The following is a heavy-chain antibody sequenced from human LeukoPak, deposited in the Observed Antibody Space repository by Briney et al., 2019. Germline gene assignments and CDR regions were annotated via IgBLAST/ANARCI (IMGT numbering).Heavy chain of an antibody. CDR3: ARPALAYFDL. Sequence: SETLSLTCTVSGGSISSYYWSWIRQPPGKGLEWIGYIYYSGSTNYNPSLKNRVTISVDTSKNQFSLKLSSVTAADTAVYYCARPALAYFDLWGRGTLVTVSS. CDR1: GGSISSYY. J-gene: IGHJ2*01. V-gene: IGHV4-59*12. D-gene: IGHD3-3*02. CDR2: IYYSGST.